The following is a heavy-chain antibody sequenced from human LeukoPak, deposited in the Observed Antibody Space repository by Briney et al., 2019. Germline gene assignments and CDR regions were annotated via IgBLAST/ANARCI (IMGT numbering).Heavy chain of an antibody. J-gene: IGHJ4*02. Sequence: GGSLRLSCAASGFTFSSYAMSWVRQAPGKGLEWVSAISGSGGSTYYADSVKGRFTISRDDSKNTAYLQMNSLKTEDTAVYYCMSPMTTVPSRDYWGQRTLVTVSS. V-gene: IGHV3-23*01. D-gene: IGHD4-17*01. CDR3: MSPMTTVPSRDY. CDR2: ISGSGGST. CDR1: GFTFSSYA.